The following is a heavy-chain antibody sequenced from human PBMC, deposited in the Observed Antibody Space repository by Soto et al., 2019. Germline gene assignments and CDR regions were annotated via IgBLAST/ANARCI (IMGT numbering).Heavy chain of an antibody. V-gene: IGHV3-30*04. CDR2: ISYDGSSK. Sequence: GSLRLSCAASGFTFSSYAMNWVRQAPGKGLEWVAGISYDGSSKYYADSVKGRFTISRDNSKNTLYLQMNSLRAEDTAVYYCAKGADSSGYYNFDYWGQGTLVTVSS. CDR1: GFTFSSYA. CDR3: AKGADSSGYYNFDY. J-gene: IGHJ4*02. D-gene: IGHD3-22*01.